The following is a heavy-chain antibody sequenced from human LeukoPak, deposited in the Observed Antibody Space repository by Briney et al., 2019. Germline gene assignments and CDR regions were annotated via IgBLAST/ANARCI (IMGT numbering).Heavy chain of an antibody. V-gene: IGHV4-31*03. CDR1: GGSISSGGYY. D-gene: IGHD5-18*01. CDR3: VRDAYSYGLYYFDY. CDR2: IYYSGST. J-gene: IGHJ4*02. Sequence: SETLSLTCTVSGGSISSGGYYWSWIRQHPGKGLEWIGYIYYSGSTYYNPSLKSRVTISVDTSKNQFSLKLSSVTAADTAVYYCVRDAYSYGLYYFDYWGQGTLVTVSS.